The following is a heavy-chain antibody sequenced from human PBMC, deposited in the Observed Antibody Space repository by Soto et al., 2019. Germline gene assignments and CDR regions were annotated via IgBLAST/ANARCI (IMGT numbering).Heavy chain of an antibody. CDR2: INHSGNT. CDR3: ARGLRDSSGYYPVPYFQH. D-gene: IGHD3-22*01. CDR1: GGSFSGYF. Sequence: QVQLHQWGAGLLKPSDTLSLTCAVYGGSFSGYFWTWIRQPPGKGLEWVGEINHSGNTNDRPSLKNRVTLSLETSKNQLSMKLSSVTAADPAVYYCARGLRDSSGYYPVPYFQHWGQGTLVTVSS. V-gene: IGHV4-34*01. J-gene: IGHJ1*01.